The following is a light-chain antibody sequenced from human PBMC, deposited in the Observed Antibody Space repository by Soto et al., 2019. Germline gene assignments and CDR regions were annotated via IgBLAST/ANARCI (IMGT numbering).Light chain of an antibody. V-gene: IGLV2-23*01. CDR1: SSDVGSYNL. CDR2: EGS. J-gene: IGLJ2*01. CDR3: CSYAGSSTRVV. Sequence: QSALTQPASVSGSPGQSITISCTGTSSDVGSYNLVSWYQQHPGKAPKLMIYEGSKRPSGVSNRFSGSKSGNTASLTISGLRAEDEADYYCCSYAGSSTRVVFGGGTKVTVL.